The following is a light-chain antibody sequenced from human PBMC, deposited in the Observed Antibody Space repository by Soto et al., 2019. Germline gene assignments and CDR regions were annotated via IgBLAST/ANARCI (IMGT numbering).Light chain of an antibody. CDR3: QQRNNWPPAT. CDR1: KGFGRP. CDR2: DAS. Sequence: EIVLTQSQATCFFPQGEKPPSSCRPGKGFGRPLAWYQQKPGQAPRLLIYDASNRATGVPARFSGSGSGTDFTLSISSLEPEDFAVYYCQQRNNWPPATFGGGTKVEIK. V-gene: IGKV3-11*01. J-gene: IGKJ4*01.